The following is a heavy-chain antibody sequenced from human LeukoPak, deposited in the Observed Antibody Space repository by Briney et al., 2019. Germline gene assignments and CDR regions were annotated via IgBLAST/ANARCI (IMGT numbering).Heavy chain of an antibody. CDR3: ARGAYYYDSSGYKLFDY. CDR1: GGSISSYY. CDR2: IYYSGST. J-gene: IGHJ4*02. Sequence: SETLSLTCTVSGGSISSYYWSWIRQPPGKGLEWIGYIYYSGSTNYNPSLKSRVTISVDTSKNQFSLKLSSVTAADTAVYYCARGAYYYDSSGYKLFDYWGQGTLVTVSS. V-gene: IGHV4-59*12. D-gene: IGHD3-22*01.